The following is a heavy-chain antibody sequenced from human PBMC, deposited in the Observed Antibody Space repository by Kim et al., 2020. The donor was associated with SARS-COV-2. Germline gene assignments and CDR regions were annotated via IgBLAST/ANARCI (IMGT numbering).Heavy chain of an antibody. Sequence: GSLSLSCAASGFTFSSYEMNWVRQAPGKGLEWVSYISSSGSTIYYADSVKGRFTISRDNAKNSLYLQMNSLRAEDTAVYYCARDIAHDFWSGYYDSYYYYYGMDVWGQGTTVTVSS. CDR1: GFTFSSYE. CDR3: ARDIAHDFWSGYYDSYYYYYGMDV. CDR2: ISSSGSTI. D-gene: IGHD3-3*01. V-gene: IGHV3-48*03. J-gene: IGHJ6*02.